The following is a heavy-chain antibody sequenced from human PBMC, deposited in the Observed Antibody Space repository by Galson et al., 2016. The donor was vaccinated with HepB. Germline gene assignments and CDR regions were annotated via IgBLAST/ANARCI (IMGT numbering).Heavy chain of an antibody. Sequence: SLRLSCAASGVIFSSYSMNWVRQAPGKELEWVSSISRSSSYIYYADSVKGRFTISRDNAKNSLYLQMNSLRAEDTAVYYCAINSGSYYGYWGQGTLVTVSS. CDR2: ISRSSSYI. CDR1: GVIFSSYS. D-gene: IGHD1-26*01. CDR3: AINSGSYYGY. J-gene: IGHJ4*02. V-gene: IGHV3-21*01.